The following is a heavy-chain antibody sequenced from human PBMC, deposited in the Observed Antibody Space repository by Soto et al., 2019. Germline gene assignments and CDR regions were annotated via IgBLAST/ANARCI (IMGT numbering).Heavy chain of an antibody. J-gene: IGHJ5*01. V-gene: IGHV1-18*01. CDR1: GYTFTSYG. CDR3: ARASGSSYWCDS. CDR2: ISAYKGNT. D-gene: IGHD1-26*01. Sequence: QVQLVQSGAEVKKPGASVKVSCKASGYTFTSYGISSVRQAPGQGLEWLGWISAYKGNTNYAQKLQGRVATTTDTSTSTAYMELRSMRSDDTAVYYCARASGSSYWCDSWGQGTLVTVSS.